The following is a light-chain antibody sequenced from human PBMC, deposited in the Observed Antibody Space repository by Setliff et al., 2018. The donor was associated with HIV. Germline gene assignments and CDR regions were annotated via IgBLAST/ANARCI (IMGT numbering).Light chain of an antibody. V-gene: IGLV2-23*02. J-gene: IGLJ1*01. CDR3: CPYAGISTYV. Sequence: QSVLTQPASVSGSPGQRITISCTGTSSDVGRYNLVSWYQHHPGKAPKLLIYEVTKRPSGVADRFSGSKSGNTASLTISGLQAEDEADYSCCPYAGISTYVFGPGTKVTVL. CDR2: EVT. CDR1: SSDVGRYNL.